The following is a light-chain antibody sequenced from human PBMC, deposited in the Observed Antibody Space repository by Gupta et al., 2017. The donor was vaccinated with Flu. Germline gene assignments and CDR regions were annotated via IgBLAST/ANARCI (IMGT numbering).Light chain of an antibody. CDR2: EDN. J-gene: IGLJ2*01. CDR1: SGNIAGNY. V-gene: IGLV6-57*01. Sequence: FMLTQPRPVSESPGKTVTISCTRSSGNIAGNYVQWYQQRPGSSPIIVIYEDNQRPSGDPDRFSGSIDSSSNSASLTISGLKTEDEADYFCHSYDRTNVVFGGGTKLTVL. CDR3: HSYDRTNVV.